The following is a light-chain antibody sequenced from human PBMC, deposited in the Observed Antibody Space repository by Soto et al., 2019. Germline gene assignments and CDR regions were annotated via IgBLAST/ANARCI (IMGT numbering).Light chain of an antibody. CDR3: QQYDSSPSLT. Sequence: IVLTQSPGTLSLSPGERSTLSCRAIQSVSSSYLAWYQQKPGQAPRLLIYGASNRATGIPDRFSGSGSGTDFTLTISRLEPEDFAVYYRQQYDSSPSLTFGGGTKVDIK. CDR2: GAS. CDR1: QSVSSSY. V-gene: IGKV3-20*01. J-gene: IGKJ4*01.